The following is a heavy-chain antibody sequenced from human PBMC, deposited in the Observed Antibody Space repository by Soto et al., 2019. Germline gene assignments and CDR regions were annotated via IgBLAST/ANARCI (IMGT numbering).Heavy chain of an antibody. Sequence: PGWSLRLSCAASGFTFSSYAMSWVRQAPGKGLEWVSAISGSGGSTYYADSVKGRFTISRDNSKNTLYLQMNSLRAEDTAVYYCAKDDDFWSGYLVDPGNWFDPWGQGTLVTVSS. CDR1: GFTFSSYA. V-gene: IGHV3-23*01. CDR2: ISGSGGST. CDR3: AKDDDFWSGYLVDPGNWFDP. D-gene: IGHD3-3*01. J-gene: IGHJ5*02.